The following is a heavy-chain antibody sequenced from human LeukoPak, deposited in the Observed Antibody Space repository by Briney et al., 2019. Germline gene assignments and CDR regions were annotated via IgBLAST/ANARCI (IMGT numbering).Heavy chain of an antibody. J-gene: IGHJ3*01. D-gene: IGHD5-18*01. V-gene: IGHV3-74*01. CDR3: VRDGYSYGFMLAFSF. Sequence: TGGSLRLSCAASGYTCSGYCIHWVRQAPGKGLVWVSRINSDGSSTSYADSVKGRFTISKDSAKNTLYLQMNSLRAEDTAVYYCVRDGYSYGFMLAFSFWGQGTRVTVSS. CDR1: GYTCSGYC. CDR2: INSDGSST.